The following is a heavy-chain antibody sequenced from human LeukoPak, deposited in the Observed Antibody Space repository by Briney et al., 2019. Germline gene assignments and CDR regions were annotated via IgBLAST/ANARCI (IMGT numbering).Heavy chain of an antibody. CDR2: IGGSGGRT. CDR3: AKDFGDSSGWYFDY. Sequence: GGSLRLSCAVSGITLSNYGMSWVRQAPGKGLEWVAGIGGSGGRTNYADSVKGRFTISRDNSKNALYLQMNSLRAEDTAVYYCAKDFGDSSGWYFDYWGQGTLVTVSS. V-gene: IGHV3-23*01. CDR1: GITLSNYG. D-gene: IGHD6-19*01. J-gene: IGHJ4*02.